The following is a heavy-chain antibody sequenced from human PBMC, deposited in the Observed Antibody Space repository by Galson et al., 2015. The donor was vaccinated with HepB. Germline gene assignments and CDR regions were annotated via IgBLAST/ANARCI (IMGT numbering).Heavy chain of an antibody. V-gene: IGHV1-46*01. CDR1: GYTFSSYY. J-gene: IGHJ4*02. CDR3: ARGRGDYSGDS. D-gene: IGHD1-26*01. Sequence: SVKVSCKASGYTFSSYYIQWVRQAPGQGLEWMGVINPSGGSTNYAQKFQGRVAMTRDTSTSTVYMELSSLRSEDTAVYYCARGRGDYSGDSWGQGTLVTVSP. CDR2: INPSGGST.